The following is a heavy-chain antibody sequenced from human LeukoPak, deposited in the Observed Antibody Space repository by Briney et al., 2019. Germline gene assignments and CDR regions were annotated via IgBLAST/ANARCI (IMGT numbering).Heavy chain of an antibody. CDR1: GYTFTGYY. CDR2: INPNSGGT. Sequence: ASVKVPCKASGYTFTGYYMHWVRQAPGQGLEWMGWINPNSGGTNYAQKFQGRVTTTRDTSISTAYMELGRLRSDDTAVYYCARTLPYYYYYYMDVWGKGTTVTISS. J-gene: IGHJ6*03. V-gene: IGHV1-2*02. CDR3: ARTLPYYYYYYMDV.